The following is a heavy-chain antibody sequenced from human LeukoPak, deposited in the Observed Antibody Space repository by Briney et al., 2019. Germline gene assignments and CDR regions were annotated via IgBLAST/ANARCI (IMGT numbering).Heavy chain of an antibody. CDR2: IKQDGSEK. Sequence: GGSLRLSCAASGFTFINYWMTWVRQAPGKGLEWVSNIKQDGSEKNYVDSVKGRFTISRDNAKNSLYLQMNSLRVEDRAVYYCARDASAEYDSASRIHIDCWGQGTLITVSS. CDR3: ARDASAEYDSASRIHIDC. V-gene: IGHV3-7*01. CDR1: GFTFINYW. D-gene: IGHD3-22*01. J-gene: IGHJ4*02.